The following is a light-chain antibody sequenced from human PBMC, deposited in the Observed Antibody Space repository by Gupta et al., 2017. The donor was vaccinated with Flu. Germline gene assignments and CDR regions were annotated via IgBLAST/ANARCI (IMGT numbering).Light chain of an antibody. CDR3: AAWDDSLNGRVV. J-gene: IGLJ2*01. Sequence: QSVLTQPPSASGTPGQRVTISCSGRSSNIGSNTVNWYQQLPGTAPKLLIYNNNQRPSGIPDRFSGSKSGTSASLAISGLQSEDEADYYCAAWDDSLNGRVVFGGGTKLTVL. V-gene: IGLV1-44*01. CDR2: NNN. CDR1: SSNIGSNT.